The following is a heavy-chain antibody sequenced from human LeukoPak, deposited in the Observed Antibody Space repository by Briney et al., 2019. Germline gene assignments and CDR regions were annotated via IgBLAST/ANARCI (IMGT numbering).Heavy chain of an antibody. CDR1: GFTFSSYG. J-gene: IGHJ6*03. V-gene: IGHV3-23*01. Sequence: PGGSLRLSCAASGFTFSSYGMSWVRQAPGKGLEWVSAISGSGGSTYYADSVKGRFTISRDNSKNTLYLQMNSLRAEDTAVYYCAKEATLVVRGTGIYYYYYMDVWGKGTTVTISS. CDR2: ISGSGGST. CDR3: AKEATLVVRGTGIYYYYYMDV. D-gene: IGHD3-22*01.